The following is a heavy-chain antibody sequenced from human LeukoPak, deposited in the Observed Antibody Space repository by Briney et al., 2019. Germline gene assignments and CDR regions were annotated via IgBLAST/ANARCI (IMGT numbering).Heavy chain of an antibody. CDR2: IIPIFGTA. CDR1: GGTFSSYA. D-gene: IGHD2-2*02. CDR3: ARWAGYCSITNCYTAFDF. J-gene: IGHJ4*02. V-gene: IGHV1-69*13. Sequence: GASVKVSCKASGGTFSSYAISWVRQAPGQGLEWMGGIIPIFGTANYAQKFQGRVTITADESTSTAYMELSGLRSEDTAVYYCARWAGYCSITNCYTAFDFWGQGTLVTVSS.